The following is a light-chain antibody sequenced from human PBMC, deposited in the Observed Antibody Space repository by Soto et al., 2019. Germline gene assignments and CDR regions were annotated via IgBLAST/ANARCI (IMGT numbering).Light chain of an antibody. V-gene: IGKV3-15*01. CDR1: QSVSSN. CDR3: QQYNNWPFT. J-gene: IGKJ3*01. Sequence: EIVMTQSPATLSVSPGERATLSCRASQSVSSNLAWYQQKPGQAPRLLIYGASTRATGIPARFSGSGSGTEFTLTISSLQSEDFEVYYCQQYNNWPFTFGRGTKVDIK. CDR2: GAS.